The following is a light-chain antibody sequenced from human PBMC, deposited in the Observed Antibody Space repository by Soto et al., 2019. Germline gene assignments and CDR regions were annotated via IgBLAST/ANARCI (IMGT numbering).Light chain of an antibody. V-gene: IGKV3D-15*01. CDR2: GAS. CDR3: QQYDNWPQT. J-gene: IGKJ1*01. Sequence: EIVMTQSPATRSVSPGERATLSCRASQSVSSDLAWYQHKPGQAPRLLIYGASTRATGIPARFSGSGSGTEFTLTISSLQSVDFAVYYCQQYDNWPQTFGQGTQVDIK. CDR1: QSVSSD.